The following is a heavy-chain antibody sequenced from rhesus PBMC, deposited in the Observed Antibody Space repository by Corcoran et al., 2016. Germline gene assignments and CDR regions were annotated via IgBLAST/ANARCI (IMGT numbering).Heavy chain of an antibody. CDR2: TNPISGNT. CDR1: GYTFTDYY. V-gene: IGHV1S2*01. D-gene: IGHD6-31*01. CDR3: VREGEQRLVGY. Sequence: QVQLVQSGAEVKKPGSSVKVSCKASGYTFTDYYMHWVRQAPRQGLGWMGWTNPISGNTKEPQTFQGRVTMTRDTSTSTAYMELSSLGSEDTAVYYCVREGEQRLVGYWGQGVLVTVSS. J-gene: IGHJ4*01.